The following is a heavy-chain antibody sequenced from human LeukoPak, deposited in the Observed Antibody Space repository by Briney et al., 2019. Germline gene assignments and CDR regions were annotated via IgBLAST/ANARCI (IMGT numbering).Heavy chain of an antibody. D-gene: IGHD3-16*01. CDR3: AKDGGAARYYFDY. CDR1: GFTFSSYG. CDR2: ISYDGSNK. V-gene: IGHV3-30*18. Sequence: GGSLRLSCAASGFTFSSYGMHWVRQAPGKGLEWVAVISYDGSNKYCADSVKGRFTISRDNSKNTLYLQMNSLRAEDTAVYYCAKDGGAARYYFDYWGQGTLVTVSS. J-gene: IGHJ4*02.